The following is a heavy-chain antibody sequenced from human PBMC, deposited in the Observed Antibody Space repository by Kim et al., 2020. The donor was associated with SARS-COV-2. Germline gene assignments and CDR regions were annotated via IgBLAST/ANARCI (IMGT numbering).Heavy chain of an antibody. Sequence: SETLSLTCAVYGGSFSGYYWSWIRQPPGKGLEWIGEINHSGSTNYNPSLKSRVTISVDTSKNQFSLKLSSVTAADTAVYYCARARVITIVGVVIISHAFDLWGQGTMVTVSS. D-gene: IGHD3-3*01. J-gene: IGHJ3*01. CDR1: GGSFSGYY. CDR2: INHSGST. V-gene: IGHV4-34*01. CDR3: ARARVITIVGVVIISHAFDL.